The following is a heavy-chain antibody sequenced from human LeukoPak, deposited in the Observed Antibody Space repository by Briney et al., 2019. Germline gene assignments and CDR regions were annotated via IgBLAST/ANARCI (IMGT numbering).Heavy chain of an antibody. V-gene: IGHV4-39*02. CDR1: GGSISSSSYY. CDR2: IYYSGST. D-gene: IGHD6-13*01. Sequence: SETLSLTCTVSGGSISSSSYYWGWIRQPPGKGLEWIGSIYYSGSTYYNPSLKSRVTMPVDTSKNQFSLKLSSVTATDTAVSYCARGRGAAGTPSYCYYYMDVWGKGTTVTVSS. CDR3: ARGRGAAGTPSYCYYYMDV. J-gene: IGHJ6*03.